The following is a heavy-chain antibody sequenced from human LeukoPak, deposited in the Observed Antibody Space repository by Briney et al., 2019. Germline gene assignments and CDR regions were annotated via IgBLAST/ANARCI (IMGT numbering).Heavy chain of an antibody. V-gene: IGHV3-23*01. CDR3: AKDGTVVLAATN. J-gene: IGHJ4*02. CDR2: IGGSGGST. CDR1: GFTFSGYE. D-gene: IGHD2-15*01. Sequence: GGSLRLSCAASGFTFSGYEMSWVRQAPGKGLEWVSSIGGSGGSTYYADSVKGRFTISRDNSKSTLYLQMNSLRAEDTAVYYCAKDGTVVLAATNWGQGTLVTVSS.